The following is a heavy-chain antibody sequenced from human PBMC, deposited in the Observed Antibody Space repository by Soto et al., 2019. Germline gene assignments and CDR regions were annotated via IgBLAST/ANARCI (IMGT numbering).Heavy chain of an antibody. CDR2: IIPISGTT. J-gene: IGHJ6*02. CDR1: GGSLSSFA. D-gene: IGHD2-15*01. Sequence: GASLKISFSAFGGSLSSFAISRVRQAARRGREWMGGIIPISGTTYYTKKFQGIVTITADEPTSTAFMELSRLKSDDAAVFYCSRGYCSGGDCYSGMDFWGQGTMVTVSS. V-gene: IGHV1-69*13. CDR3: SRGYCSGGDCYSGMDF.